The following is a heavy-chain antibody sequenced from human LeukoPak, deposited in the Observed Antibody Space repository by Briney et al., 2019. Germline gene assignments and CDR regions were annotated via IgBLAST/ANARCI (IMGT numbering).Heavy chain of an antibody. D-gene: IGHD3-10*01. J-gene: IGHJ4*02. Sequence: PGGSLRLSCAASGFTFSSYGMHWVRQAPGKGLEWVAVIWYDGSNKYYADSVKGRFTISRDNSKNTLYLQMNSLRAEDTAVYYCARDSYEGFGYYFDYWGQGTLVTVSS. CDR2: IWYDGSNK. CDR3: ARDSYEGFGYYFDY. V-gene: IGHV3-33*01. CDR1: GFTFSSYG.